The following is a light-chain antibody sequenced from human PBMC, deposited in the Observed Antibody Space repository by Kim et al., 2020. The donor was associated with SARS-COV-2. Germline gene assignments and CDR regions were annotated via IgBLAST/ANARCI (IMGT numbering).Light chain of an antibody. CDR2: GAS. CDR1: QSVSSSY. Sequence: SPGERATLSCRASQSVSSSYLAWYQQKPGQAPRLLIYGASSRATGIPDRFSGSGSGTDFTLTISRLESEDFAVYYCQQYGSSPPTFGQGTKVDIK. V-gene: IGKV3-20*01. J-gene: IGKJ1*01. CDR3: QQYGSSPPT.